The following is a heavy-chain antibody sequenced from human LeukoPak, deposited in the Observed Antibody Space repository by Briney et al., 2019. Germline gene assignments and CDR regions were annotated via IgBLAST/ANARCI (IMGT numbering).Heavy chain of an antibody. CDR1: GFTFRSHA. CDR2: ISFDGNVK. CDR3: ARDMSERYSADY. Sequence: GGSLRLSCAASGFTFRSHAMHWVRQAPAKGLEWITFISFDGNVKYYSDSVKGRFTISRDNFRKTLSLQMNSLRPEDTAVYYCARDMSERYSADYWGQGALVTVSS. J-gene: IGHJ4*02. V-gene: IGHV3-30*01. D-gene: IGHD1-1*01.